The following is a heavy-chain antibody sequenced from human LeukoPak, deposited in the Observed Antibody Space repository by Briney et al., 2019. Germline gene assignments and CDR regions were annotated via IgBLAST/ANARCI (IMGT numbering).Heavy chain of an antibody. CDR2: IFHSGNT. CDR3: ASLMSLYYFDY. D-gene: IGHD3-10*01. Sequence: SETLSLTCNVSGVPINSYYWSWIRQPPGKGLEWIGYIFHSGNTNYNPSLKSRVTISVDTSKSHFSLKLTSVTAADTAVYYRASLMSLYYFDYWGQGALVTVSS. V-gene: IGHV4-59*01. J-gene: IGHJ4*02. CDR1: GVPINSYY.